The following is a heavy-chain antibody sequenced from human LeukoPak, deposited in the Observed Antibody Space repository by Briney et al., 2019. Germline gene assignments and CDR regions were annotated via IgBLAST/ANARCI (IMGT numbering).Heavy chain of an antibody. CDR2: INSDGSST. D-gene: IGHD3-22*01. Sequence: GWSLRLSCAASGFTFSSYWMHWVRQAPGKGLVWVSRINSDGSSTSYADSVKGRFTISRDNAKNTLYLQMNSLRAEDTAVYYCATRGYDDSSGLFDYWGQGTLVTVSS. J-gene: IGHJ4*02. CDR3: ATRGYDDSSGLFDY. V-gene: IGHV3-74*01. CDR1: GFTFSSYW.